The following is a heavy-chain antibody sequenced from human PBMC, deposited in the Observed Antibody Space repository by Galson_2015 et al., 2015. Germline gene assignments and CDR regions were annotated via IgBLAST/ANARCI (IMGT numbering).Heavy chain of an antibody. D-gene: IGHD5/OR15-5a*01. Sequence: SLRLSCAASGFTFSGSAIHWVRQGSGKGLEWVGRIKSEANSYATTYGASVKGRFTISRDDSKNTAYLHMNSLKVEDKALYYCTRVVSPGGHMDVWGKGTTVTISS. V-gene: IGHV3-73*01. J-gene: IGHJ6*03. CDR2: IKSEANSYAT. CDR1: GFTFSGSA. CDR3: TRVVSPGGHMDV.